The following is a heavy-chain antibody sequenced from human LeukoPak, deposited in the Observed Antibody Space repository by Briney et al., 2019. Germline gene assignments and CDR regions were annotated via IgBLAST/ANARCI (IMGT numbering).Heavy chain of an antibody. CDR2: IYYSGST. D-gene: IGHD3-10*01. Sequence: PSETLSLTCTVSGGSIGSYFWSWIRQHPGKGLEWIGYIYYSGSTYYNPSLKSRVTISVDTSKNQFSLKLSSVTAADTAVYYCASREGVRVGYFDYWGQGTLVTVSS. CDR1: GGSIGSYF. V-gene: IGHV4-59*06. CDR3: ASREGVRVGYFDY. J-gene: IGHJ4*02.